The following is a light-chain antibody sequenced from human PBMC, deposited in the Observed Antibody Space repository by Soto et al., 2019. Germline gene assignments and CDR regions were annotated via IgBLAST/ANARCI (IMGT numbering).Light chain of an antibody. CDR2: DDS. V-gene: IGLV3-21*02. J-gene: IGLJ2*01. CDR3: QVWDRSSDHVA. Sequence: SYELTQAPSVSEAPGQTARITCGGSNIGSKSVHWYQQKPGQAPVLVVYDDSDRPSGIPERFSGSNSGNTATLTISRVEAGDEADYYCQVWDRSSDHVAFGGGTKLTVL. CDR1: NIGSKS.